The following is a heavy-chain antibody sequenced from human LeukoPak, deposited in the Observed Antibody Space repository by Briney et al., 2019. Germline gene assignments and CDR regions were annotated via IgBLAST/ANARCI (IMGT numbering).Heavy chain of an antibody. V-gene: IGHV4-34*01. CDR1: GGSFSGYY. Sequence: SETLSLTCAVYGGSFSGYYWSWIRQPPGKGLEWIGEINHSGSANYNPSLKSRVTISVDTSKNQFSLKLSSVTAADTAVYYCARGGGIRSAFDIWGQGTMVTVSS. D-gene: IGHD3-3*02. CDR2: INHSGSA. J-gene: IGHJ3*02. CDR3: ARGGGIRSAFDI.